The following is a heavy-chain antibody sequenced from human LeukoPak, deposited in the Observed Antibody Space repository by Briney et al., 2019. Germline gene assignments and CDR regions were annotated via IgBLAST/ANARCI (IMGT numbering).Heavy chain of an antibody. Sequence: GGSLRLSCAASGFTFSNAWMSWVRQAPGKGLEWVGRIKTKTDGGTTDYAAPVKGTFTISRDDSKNTLYLQMNSLKTEDTAVYYCTTLVLPAAIYYYYYLDVWGKGTTVTVSS. CDR3: TTLVLPAAIYYYYYLDV. CDR2: IKTKTDGGTT. J-gene: IGHJ6*03. V-gene: IGHV3-15*01. CDR1: GFTFSNAW. D-gene: IGHD2-2*02.